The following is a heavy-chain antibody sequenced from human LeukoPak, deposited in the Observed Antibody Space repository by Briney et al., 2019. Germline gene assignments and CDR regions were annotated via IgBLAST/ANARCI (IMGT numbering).Heavy chain of an antibody. V-gene: IGHV3-53*01. Sequence: PGGSLRLSCAASGFIVSNNYMNWVRQAPGKGLEWVSIIYSDGTTYYADSVKGRFTICRDNSKNTLYLQMNSLRAEDTAVYYCTRDPFGSKGLFHSWGQGTLVSVSS. CDR1: GFIVSNNY. CDR2: IYSDGTT. D-gene: IGHD2/OR15-2a*01. J-gene: IGHJ4*02. CDR3: TRDPFGSKGLFHS.